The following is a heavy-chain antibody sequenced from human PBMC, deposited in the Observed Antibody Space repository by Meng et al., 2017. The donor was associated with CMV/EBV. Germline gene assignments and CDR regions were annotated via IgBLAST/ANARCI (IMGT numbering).Heavy chain of an antibody. Sequence: ASVKVSCKASGYSFTSYDIIWVRQAAGQGPEWMGGMNPSSGKTDYAQKFQGRVTITRDTSTSTTYMELSSLRSEDTAVYYCARGGPTYDVLTGFFFWGQGTLVTVSS. CDR3: ARGGPTYDVLTGFFF. V-gene: IGHV1-8*01. CDR1: GYSFTSYD. CDR2: MNPSSGKT. J-gene: IGHJ4*02. D-gene: IGHD3-9*01.